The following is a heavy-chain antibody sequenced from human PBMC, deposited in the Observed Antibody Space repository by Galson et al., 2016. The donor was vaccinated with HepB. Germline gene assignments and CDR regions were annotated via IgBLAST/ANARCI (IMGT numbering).Heavy chain of an antibody. CDR1: GAPISEYY. J-gene: IGHJ5*02. CDR2: IYYNVRA. Sequence: SETLSLTCAVSGAPISEYYWSWIRQTPGKGLEWIGYIYYNVRATYNPSLRSRVTLSVDTSKNQLSLNLKSVSAADTAVYYCARHHAGWLDHWGLGTLVTVSS. V-gene: IGHV4-59*01. CDR3: ARHHAGWLDH. D-gene: IGHD1-14*01.